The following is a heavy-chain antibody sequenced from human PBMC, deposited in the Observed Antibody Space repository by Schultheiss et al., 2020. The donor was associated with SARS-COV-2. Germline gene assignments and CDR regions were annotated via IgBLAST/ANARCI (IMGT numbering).Heavy chain of an antibody. J-gene: IGHJ4*02. D-gene: IGHD6-19*01. CDR3: AREGSSGWYGIDY. CDR1: GGTFSSSA. CDR2: IIPIFGTT. Sequence: SVKVSCKVSGGTFSSSAISWVRQAPGQGLEWMGGIIPIFGTTSYAEKFQGRVTMTRNTSISTAYMELSSLRSEDTAVYYCAREGSSGWYGIDYWGQGTLVTVSS. V-gene: IGHV1-69*05.